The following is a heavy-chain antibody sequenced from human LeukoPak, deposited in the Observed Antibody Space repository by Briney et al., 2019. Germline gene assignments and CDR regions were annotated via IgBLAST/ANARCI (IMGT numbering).Heavy chain of an antibody. CDR1: GFTFSNAW. D-gene: IGHD1-1*01. Sequence: VGSLRLSCGASGFTFSNAWMSWVRQAPGEGLEWVGRIISIIDGGTADYESPVKGRFTIPRADSKNTLYPQMNSPKTEVTARYYCTTHPLWNDFTYSGQGTLVTASS. V-gene: IGHV3-15*01. CDR2: IISIIDGGTA. CDR3: TTHPLWNDFTY. J-gene: IGHJ4*02.